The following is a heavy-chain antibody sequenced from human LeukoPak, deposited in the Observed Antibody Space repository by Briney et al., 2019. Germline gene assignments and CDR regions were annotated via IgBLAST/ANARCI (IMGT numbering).Heavy chain of an antibody. CDR2: IHHSGST. CDR3: ARDQDDSSGYYWFDP. V-gene: IGHV4-30-2*01. J-gene: IGHJ5*02. CDR1: GGSISSGGYS. D-gene: IGHD3-22*01. Sequence: SQTLSLTCAVSGGSISSGGYSWSWIRQPPGKGPEWIGYIHHSGSTYYNPSLKSRVTISVDRSKNQFSLKLSSVTAADTAVYYCARDQDDSSGYYWFDPWGQGTLVTVSS.